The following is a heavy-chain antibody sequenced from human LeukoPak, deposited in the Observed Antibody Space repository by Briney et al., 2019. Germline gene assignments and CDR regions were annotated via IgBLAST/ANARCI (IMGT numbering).Heavy chain of an antibody. Sequence: SETLSLTRTVSGGSISRYYWSWMGQPPATGREGVGYISYSGSTNYNPSLKIRLTISLDTAKRQYSLNLNSVTVADTALYYCARDYGGGWYQIDYWGQGTLVTVSS. V-gene: IGHV4-59*12. CDR3: ARDYGGGWYQIDY. CDR1: GGSISRYY. D-gene: IGHD6-13*01. J-gene: IGHJ4*02. CDR2: ISYSGST.